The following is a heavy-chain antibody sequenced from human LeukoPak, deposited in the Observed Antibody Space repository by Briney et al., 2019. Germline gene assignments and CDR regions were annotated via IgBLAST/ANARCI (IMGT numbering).Heavy chain of an antibody. Sequence: SETLSLTCTVSGGSISSGGYYWSWIRQPPGKGLEWIGYIYHSGSTYYNPSLKSRVTISVDRSKNQFSLKLSSVTAADTAVYYCASGSGSYKEDVFDIWGQGTMVTVSS. D-gene: IGHD1-26*01. CDR3: ASGSGSYKEDVFDI. J-gene: IGHJ3*02. V-gene: IGHV4-30-2*01. CDR2: IYHSGST. CDR1: GGSISSGGYY.